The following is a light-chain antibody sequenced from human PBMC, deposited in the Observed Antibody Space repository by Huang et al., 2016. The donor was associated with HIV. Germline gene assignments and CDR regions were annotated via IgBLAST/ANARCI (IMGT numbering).Light chain of an antibody. CDR2: AAS. CDR3: LQHDHFHTPT. V-gene: IGKV1-17*03. Sequence: DIQMTQSPSAMSASVGDRVTITCRASQDISNYLAWFQQKPGKVPKRLIFAASSLQSGVQSRVSGSGSGREFTLTISSLQPEDFATYYCLQHDHFHTPTFGQGTRVEIK. CDR1: QDISNY. J-gene: IGKJ1*01.